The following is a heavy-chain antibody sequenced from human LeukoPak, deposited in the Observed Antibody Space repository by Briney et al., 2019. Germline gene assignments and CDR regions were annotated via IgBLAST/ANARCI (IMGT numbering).Heavy chain of an antibody. CDR3: ARLTKGRYFDYIFDY. V-gene: IGHV4-39*01. J-gene: IGHJ4*02. Sequence: PSETLSLTCTVSGGSVSSSLNYWGWIRQPPGKGLEWLGNTYYAGSTYSNPTLKSRLTMSVDTSKNQFSLKLSSVTAADTAVYYCARLTKGRYFDYIFDYWGQGTLLTVSS. D-gene: IGHD3-9*01. CDR1: GGSVSSSLNY. CDR2: TYYAGST.